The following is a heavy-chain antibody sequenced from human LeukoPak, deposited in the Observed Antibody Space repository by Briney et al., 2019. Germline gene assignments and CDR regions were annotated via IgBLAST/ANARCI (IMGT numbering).Heavy chain of an antibody. CDR3: AREETEYSSSWYVSGFDS. CDR1: GGSISSYY. CDR2: VYVSGSS. V-gene: IGHV4-4*07. J-gene: IGHJ4*02. D-gene: IGHD6-13*01. Sequence: SETLSLTCTVSGGSISSYYWSWIRQPAGKGLEWIGRVYVSGSSYYSPSLRNRITMSVDTSKNQFSLKLRSVTAADTAVYYCAREETEYSSSWYVSGFDSWGRGTLVTVSS.